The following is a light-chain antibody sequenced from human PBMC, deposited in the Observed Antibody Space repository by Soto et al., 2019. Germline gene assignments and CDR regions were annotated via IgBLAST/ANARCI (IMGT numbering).Light chain of an antibody. J-gene: IGKJ2*01. CDR1: QRLLHSDGKTS. CDR3: VQGIHRPLYT. V-gene: IGKV2-29*01. CDR2: EVS. Sequence: DFVMTQTPLSLSVPPGQPASIACKSSQRLLHSDGKTSLYWCLQKPGQSPQLLIYEVSSRFSGVPDRFSGSGSGADFTLKISRVEAEDVGVYYWVQGIHRPLYTFGQGTKLEIK.